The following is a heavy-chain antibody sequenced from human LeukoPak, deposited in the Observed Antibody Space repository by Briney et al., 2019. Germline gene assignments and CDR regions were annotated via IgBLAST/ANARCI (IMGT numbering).Heavy chain of an antibody. CDR1: GFTFSSYA. CDR3: AREGSSSSLRFDY. CDR2: IWYDGSNK. V-gene: IGHV3-33*08. D-gene: IGHD6-6*01. J-gene: IGHJ4*02. Sequence: SLRLSCAASGFTFSSYAMHWVRQAPGKGLEWVAVIWYDGSNKYYADSVKGRFTISRDNSKNTLYLQMNSLRAEDTAVYYCAREGSSSSLRFDYWGQGTLVTVSS.